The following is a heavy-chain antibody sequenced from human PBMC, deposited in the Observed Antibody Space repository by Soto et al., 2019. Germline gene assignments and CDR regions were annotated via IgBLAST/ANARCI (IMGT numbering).Heavy chain of an antibody. Sequence: GWSLRLSCAASGFTFSSYAMSWVRQAPGKGLEWVSSISGSGGSTYYADSVKGRFTISRDNSKNTLYLQMNSLRAEDTAVYYCATWGGDSRSYYFDYWGQVTLLTVSS. CDR1: GFTFSSYA. D-gene: IGHD2-21*02. J-gene: IGHJ4*02. CDR2: ISGSGGST. CDR3: ATWGGDSRSYYFDY. V-gene: IGHV3-23*01.